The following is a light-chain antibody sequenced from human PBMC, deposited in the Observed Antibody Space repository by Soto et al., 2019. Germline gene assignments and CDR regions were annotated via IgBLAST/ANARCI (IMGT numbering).Light chain of an antibody. V-gene: IGKV3-15*01. CDR2: DAS. Sequence: EVVMTQSPATLSVSPGERATLSCRASQTVSSNLAWYQQKPGHAPRLLIYDASTRATGIPARFSGSGSGTEFTLTISSLQSEDSAVYLCQQYNNWPPYTIGPGTKVDIK. CDR3: QQYNNWPPYT. CDR1: QTVSSN. J-gene: IGKJ3*01.